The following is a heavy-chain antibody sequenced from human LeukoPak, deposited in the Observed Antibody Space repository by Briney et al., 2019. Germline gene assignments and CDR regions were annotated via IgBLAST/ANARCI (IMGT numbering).Heavy chain of an antibody. Sequence: GASVKVSCKASGYTFTGYYMHWVRQAPGQGLEWMGWSNPNSGYTTYTQKFQGRVIMTRDTSISTAYMELSRLPSDDTAVYYCARARVDYAAGSHAPLFDYWGQGTLVTVSS. CDR1: GYTFTGYY. J-gene: IGHJ4*02. V-gene: IGHV1-2*02. CDR2: SNPNSGYT. CDR3: ARARVDYAAGSHAPLFDY. D-gene: IGHD3-10*01.